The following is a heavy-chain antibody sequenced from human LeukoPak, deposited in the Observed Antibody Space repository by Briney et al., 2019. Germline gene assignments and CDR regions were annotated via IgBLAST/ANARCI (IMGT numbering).Heavy chain of an antibody. CDR2: IWYDGSNK. J-gene: IGHJ4*02. V-gene: IGHV3-33*01. Sequence: GRALRLSCAASGFTISSYGMHWVRQAPGKGLEWVAVIWYDGSNKYYADSVKGRFTISRDNSKNTLYLQMNSLRAEDTAVYYCARSGVLLWFGELSPPDYWGQGTLVTVSS. D-gene: IGHD3-10*01. CDR3: ARSGVLLWFGELSPPDY. CDR1: GFTISSYG.